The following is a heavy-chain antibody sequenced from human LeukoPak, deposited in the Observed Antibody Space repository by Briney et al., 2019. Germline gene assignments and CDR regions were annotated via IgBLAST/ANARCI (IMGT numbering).Heavy chain of an antibody. CDR3: ARPVGPYGGKVWGAFDI. CDR2: IIPIFGTA. D-gene: IGHD4-23*01. Sequence: ASVKVSCKASGGTFSSYAISWVRQAPGQGLEWMGGIIPIFGTANYAQKFQGRVTITTDESTSTAYMELSSLRSEDTAVYYCARPVGPYGGKVWGAFDIWGQGTMVTVSS. CDR1: GGTFSSYA. V-gene: IGHV1-69*05. J-gene: IGHJ3*02.